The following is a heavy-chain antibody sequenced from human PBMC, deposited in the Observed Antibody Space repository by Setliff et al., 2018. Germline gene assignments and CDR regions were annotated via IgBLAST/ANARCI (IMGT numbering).Heavy chain of an antibody. J-gene: IGHJ6*03. D-gene: IGHD3-10*01. CDR2: INTNTGNP. V-gene: IGHV7-4-1*02. Sequence: GASVKVSCKGSGYTFSTYAIIWMRQAPGQGLEWMGWINTNTGNPSYAQGFTGRFVFSLGTSVSTAYLQISSLKAEDTAIYYCARGSRFGTIVYRGDYYLDVWAKGPRSPSP. CDR3: ARGSRFGTIVYRGDYYLDV. CDR1: GYTFSTYA.